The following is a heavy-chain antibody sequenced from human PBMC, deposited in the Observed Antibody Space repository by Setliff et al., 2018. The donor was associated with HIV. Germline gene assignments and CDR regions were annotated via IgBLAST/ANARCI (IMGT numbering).Heavy chain of an antibody. Sequence: ASVKVSCKASGGTFSSYAISWVRQAPGQGLEWMGGIIPILGIANYAQKFQGRVTITADKSTSTAYMELSSLRSEDTAVYYCARDLDYYDSGSYYTPYYFDYWGQGTLVTVSS. D-gene: IGHD3-10*01. V-gene: IGHV1-69*10. J-gene: IGHJ4*02. CDR2: IIPILGIA. CDR3: ARDLDYYDSGSYYTPYYFDY. CDR1: GGTFSSYA.